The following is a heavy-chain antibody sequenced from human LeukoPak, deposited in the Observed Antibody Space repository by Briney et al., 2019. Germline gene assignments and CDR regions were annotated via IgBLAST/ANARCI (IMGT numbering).Heavy chain of an antibody. D-gene: IGHD2-8*02. V-gene: IGHV3-23*01. CDR1: GFTSSTYA. CDR3: AKNFGTGLAFYDY. Sequence: GGSLRLSCAASGFTSSTYAMTWVRQAPGKGLEWVSAISDGGTYIYYADSVKGRFSVSRDNSRNTLYVQMNSLRADDTAVYYCAKNFGTGLAFYDYWGQGTLVTISS. J-gene: IGHJ4*02. CDR2: ISDGGTYI.